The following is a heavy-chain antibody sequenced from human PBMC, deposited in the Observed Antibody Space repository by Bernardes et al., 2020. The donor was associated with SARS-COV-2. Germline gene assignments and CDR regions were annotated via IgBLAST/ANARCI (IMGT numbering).Heavy chain of an antibody. CDR3: ASDYGSGW. CDR2: ISWNSGSI. V-gene: IGHV3-9*01. Sequence: GGSLRLSCAASGFTFDDYAMHWVRQAPGKGLEWVSGISWNSGSIGYADSVKGRFTISRDNAKNSLYLQMNSLRAEDTALYYCASDYGSGWWGQGTLVTVSS. J-gene: IGHJ4*02. CDR1: GFTFDDYA. D-gene: IGHD3-10*01.